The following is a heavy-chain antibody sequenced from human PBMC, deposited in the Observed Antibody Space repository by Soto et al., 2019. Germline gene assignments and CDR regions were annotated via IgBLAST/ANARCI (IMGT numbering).Heavy chain of an antibody. J-gene: IGHJ4*02. V-gene: IGHV1-69*02. CDR1: GGTFSSYT. CDR3: ARPVKADDSSGYLDY. Sequence: SVKVSCKASGGTFSSYTISWVRQAPGQGLEWMGRIIPILGIANYAQKFQGRVTITADKSTSTAYMELSSLRSEDTAVYYCARPVKADDSSGYLDYWGQGTLVTVSS. CDR2: IIPILGIA. D-gene: IGHD3-22*01.